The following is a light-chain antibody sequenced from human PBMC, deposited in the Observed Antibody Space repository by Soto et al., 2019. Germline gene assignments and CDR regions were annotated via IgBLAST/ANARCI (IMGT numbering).Light chain of an antibody. CDR3: QNFRSSAIS. Sequence: AIQLTQSPSSLSASVGDRVSITCRASQGIGSALAWYQLKPGAAPALLIYDASTLESGVPSRFSGSRSGADFTLTISSLQPEDFVTYYCQNFRSSAISFGGGTKGDIK. CDR1: QGIGSA. CDR2: DAS. J-gene: IGKJ4*01. V-gene: IGKV1-13*02.